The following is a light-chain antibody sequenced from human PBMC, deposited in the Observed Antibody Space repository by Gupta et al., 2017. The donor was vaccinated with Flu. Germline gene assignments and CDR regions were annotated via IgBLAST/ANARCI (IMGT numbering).Light chain of an antibody. CDR2: DAA. Sequence: ERVTRSCGASQSVASDYLAWYQQKPGQPPRLLIYDAAIRDTGIPDRFSGSGSGTHFTLTISRLDPEDFALYFCHQYGSSLGTFGPGTKLEIK. J-gene: IGKJ2*01. V-gene: IGKV3D-20*01. CDR3: HQYGSSLGT. CDR1: QSVASDY.